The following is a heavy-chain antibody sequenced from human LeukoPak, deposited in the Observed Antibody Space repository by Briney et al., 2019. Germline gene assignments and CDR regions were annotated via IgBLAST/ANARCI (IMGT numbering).Heavy chain of an antibody. CDR2: INHSGST. D-gene: IGHD5-12*01. CDR3: ARGTRGYSGRNLFDI. CDR1: GGFFSGYY. Sequence: SETLSLTCAVYGGFFSGYYWSWIRQPPGKGLEWIGEINHSGSTNYNPSLKSRVTLSVSTYKNQLSLKLSSVTAADTAGYFFARGTRGYSGRNLFDIWGQGTMVTVSS. J-gene: IGHJ3*02. V-gene: IGHV4-34*01.